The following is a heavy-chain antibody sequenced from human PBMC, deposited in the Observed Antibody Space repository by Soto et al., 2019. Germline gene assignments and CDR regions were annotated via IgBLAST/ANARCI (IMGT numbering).Heavy chain of an antibody. CDR1: GFTFSNAW. V-gene: IGHV3-15*01. Sequence: EVQLVESGGSLVQPGGSLRLSCAASGFTFSNAWMSWVRQAPGKGLEWVGRIKSKTDGGTTDYAAPVKGRFTISRHDSKNTLYLQMNSLKTEDTAVYYCTTEWDGSSTSCYFDGAYYYYMDVWGKVTTVTVSS. CDR3: TTEWDGSSTSCYFDGAYYYYMDV. D-gene: IGHD2-2*01. J-gene: IGHJ6*03. CDR2: IKSKTDGGTT.